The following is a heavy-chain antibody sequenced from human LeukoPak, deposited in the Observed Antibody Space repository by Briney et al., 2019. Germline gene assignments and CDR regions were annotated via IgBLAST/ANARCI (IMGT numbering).Heavy chain of an antibody. J-gene: IGHJ4*02. CDR2: ISYDGSNK. CDR1: GFTFSSYG. D-gene: IGHD5-18*01. CDR3: AKDRKSGYSYGKFDY. Sequence: GGSLRLSCAASGFTFSSYGMQGVRQAPGKGREGVAVISYDGSNKYYADSVKGRFTICRDNSKNTLYLQMNSLRAEDTAVYYCAKDRKSGYSYGKFDYWGQGTLVPVSS. V-gene: IGHV3-30*18.